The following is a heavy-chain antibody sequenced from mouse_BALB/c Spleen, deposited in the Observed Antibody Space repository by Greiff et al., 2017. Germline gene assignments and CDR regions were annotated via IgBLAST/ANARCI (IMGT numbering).Heavy chain of an antibody. J-gene: IGHJ4*01. Sequence: QVQLQQSGAELVRPGASVTLSCKASGFTFNDYEMHWVKQTPVHGLEWIGAIDPETGGTAYNQKFKGKATLTADKSSSTAYMELRSLTSEDSAVYYCTQGDYYAMDYWGQGTSVTVSS. CDR1: GFTFNDYE. CDR2: IDPETGGT. V-gene: IGHV1-15*01. CDR3: TQGDYYAMDY.